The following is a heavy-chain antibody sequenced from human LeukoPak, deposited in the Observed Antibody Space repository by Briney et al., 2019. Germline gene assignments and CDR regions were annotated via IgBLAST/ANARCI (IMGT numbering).Heavy chain of an antibody. D-gene: IGHD4-11*01. CDR2: INHSGTT. CDR3: AKVTQCPDP. CDR1: GVSLSDSF. Sequence: SEALSLACAVYGVSLSDSFWGWVRQARGKGVEWNGGINHSGTTYYDPSLKSRVNMSEDTSKSQISVKVTCMTGEDTATYYCAKVTQCPDPWGQGTRVTVSS. J-gene: IGHJ5*02. V-gene: IGHV4-34*01.